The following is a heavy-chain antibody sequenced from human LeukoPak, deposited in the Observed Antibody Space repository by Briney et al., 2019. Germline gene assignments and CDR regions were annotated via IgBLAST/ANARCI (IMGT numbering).Heavy chain of an antibody. Sequence: SETLSLTCAVYGGSFSGYYWRWLRQPPGKGLEWIGEINHSGSTNYNPSLKSRVTISVDTSKNQSSLKLSSVTAADTAVYYCARGVGYYDFWSGYSPNFDYWGQGTLVTVSS. CDR2: INHSGST. CDR3: ARGVGYYDFWSGYSPNFDY. J-gene: IGHJ4*02. D-gene: IGHD3-3*01. V-gene: IGHV4-34*01. CDR1: GGSFSGYY.